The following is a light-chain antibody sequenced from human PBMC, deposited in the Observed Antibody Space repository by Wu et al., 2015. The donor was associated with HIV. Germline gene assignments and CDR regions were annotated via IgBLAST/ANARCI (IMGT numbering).Light chain of an antibody. CDR1: QSVSSN. Sequence: EIVLTQSPGTLSLSPGERATLSCRASQSVSSNLAWYQQKSGQAPRLLIYGASTRATGIPARFSGSGSGTEFTLTISSLQSEDFAVYYCQQYNNWPPNSFGQGTKLEIK. CDR2: GAS. V-gene: IGKV3-15*01. J-gene: IGKJ2*03. CDR3: QQYNNWPPNS.